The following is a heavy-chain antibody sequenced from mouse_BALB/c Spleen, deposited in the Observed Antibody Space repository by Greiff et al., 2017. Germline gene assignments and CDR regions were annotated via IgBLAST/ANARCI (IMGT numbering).Heavy chain of an antibody. CDR2: IHYSGST. Sequence: EVQLQESGPDLVKPSQSLSLTCTVTGYSITSGYSWHWIRQFPGNKLEWMGYIHYSGSTNYNPSLKSRISITRDTSKNQFFLQLNSVTTEDTATYYCARGARQLGRAYYFDYWGQGTTLTVSS. CDR3: ARGARQLGRAYYFDY. V-gene: IGHV3-1*02. J-gene: IGHJ2*01. CDR1: GYSITSGYS. D-gene: IGHD3-2*01.